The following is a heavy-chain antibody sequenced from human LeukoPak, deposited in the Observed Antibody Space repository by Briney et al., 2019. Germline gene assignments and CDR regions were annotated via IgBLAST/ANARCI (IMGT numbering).Heavy chain of an antibody. V-gene: IGHV3-74*01. J-gene: IGHJ4*02. D-gene: IGHD4/OR15-4a*01. CDR2: INSDGSAT. CDR1: GFTFSTYA. CDR3: ARDYGG. Sequence: GGSLRLSCAASGFTFSTYAMSWVRQAPGKGLVWVSRINSDGSATTYADSVRGRFSISRDNAKNTVYLQMNSLRVGDTAVYYCARDYGGWGQGTLVTVSP.